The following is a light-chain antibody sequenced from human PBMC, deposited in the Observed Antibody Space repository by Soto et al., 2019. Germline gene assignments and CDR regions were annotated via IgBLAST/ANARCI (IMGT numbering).Light chain of an antibody. CDR2: LGS. V-gene: IGKV2-28*01. J-gene: IGKJ4*01. CDR3: MQALQTPLT. CDR1: QSLLDSNGYTY. Sequence: DIVMTQSPLSLPVTPGEPASFSCRSSQSLLDSNGYTYLDWYLQKPGQSLQLLIYLGSNRASGVPDRFSGSGSGTDFTLKISRVEAEDVGVYYCMQALQTPLTFGGGTKVEIK.